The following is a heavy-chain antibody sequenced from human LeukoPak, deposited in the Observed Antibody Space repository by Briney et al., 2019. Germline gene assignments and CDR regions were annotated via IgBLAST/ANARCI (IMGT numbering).Heavy chain of an antibody. J-gene: IGHJ4*02. CDR2: ITSSSSYI. Sequence: GGSLRLSCAASGFTFNTYNMNWVRHAPGQGLEWVSSITSSSSYIYYADSVKGRFTISRDNSKNTLYLQMNSLRGEDTAVYICAKAMGRYEIASYYFDYWGQGTLVTVSS. D-gene: IGHD2-21*01. CDR3: AKAMGRYEIASYYFDY. V-gene: IGHV3-21*01. CDR1: GFTFNTYN.